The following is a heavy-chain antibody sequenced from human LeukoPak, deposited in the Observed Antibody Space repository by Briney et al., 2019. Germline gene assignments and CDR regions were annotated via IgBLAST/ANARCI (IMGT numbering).Heavy chain of an antibody. CDR3: ARDPVEMATHTQENWFDP. Sequence: PGGSLRLSCAASGFTFSSYSMNWVRQAPGKGLEWVSSISSSSSYIYYADSVKGRFTISRDNAKNSLYLQMNSLRAEDTAVYYCARDPVEMATHTQENWFDPWGQGTLVTVSS. V-gene: IGHV3-21*01. CDR1: GFTFSSYS. J-gene: IGHJ5*02. CDR2: ISSSSSYI. D-gene: IGHD5-24*01.